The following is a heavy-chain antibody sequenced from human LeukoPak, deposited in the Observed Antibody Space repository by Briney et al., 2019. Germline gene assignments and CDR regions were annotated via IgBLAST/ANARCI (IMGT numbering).Heavy chain of an antibody. J-gene: IGHJ6*02. CDR1: GGTFSSYA. Sequence: ASVKVSCKASGGTFSSYAIGWVRQAPGQGLEWMGGIVPIFGTANYAQKFQGRVTITADESTSTAYMELSSLRSEDTAVYYCARVSPYQLLERTPRYYYGMDVWGQGTTVTVSS. CDR3: ARVSPYQLLERTPRYYYGMDV. V-gene: IGHV1-69*13. CDR2: IVPIFGTA. D-gene: IGHD2-2*01.